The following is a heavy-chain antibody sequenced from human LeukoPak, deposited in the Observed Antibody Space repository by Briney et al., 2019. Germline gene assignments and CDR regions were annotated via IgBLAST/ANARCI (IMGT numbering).Heavy chain of an antibody. CDR2: ISSSSSYI. J-gene: IGHJ4*02. Sequence: GGSLRLSCAASGFTFSNYWMNWVRQAPGKGLEWVSSISSSSSYIYYADSVKGRFTISRDNAKNSLYLQMNSLRAEDTAVYYCARGLDYGDHVDYWGQGTLVTVSS. D-gene: IGHD4-17*01. CDR3: ARGLDYGDHVDY. CDR1: GFTFSNYW. V-gene: IGHV3-21*01.